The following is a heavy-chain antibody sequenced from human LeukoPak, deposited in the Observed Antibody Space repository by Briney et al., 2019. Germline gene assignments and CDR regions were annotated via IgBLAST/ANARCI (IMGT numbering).Heavy chain of an antibody. CDR1: GFTFSSYA. V-gene: IGHV3-23*01. D-gene: IGHD6-13*01. Sequence: PGGPLRLSCAASGFTFSSYAMSWVRQAPGKGLEWVSAISGSGGSTYYADSVKGRFTISRDNSKNTLYLQMNSLRAEDTAVYYCAKPARSSSPQPYCYYYGMDVWGQGTTVTVSS. CDR3: AKPARSSSPQPYCYYYGMDV. CDR2: ISGSGGST. J-gene: IGHJ6*02.